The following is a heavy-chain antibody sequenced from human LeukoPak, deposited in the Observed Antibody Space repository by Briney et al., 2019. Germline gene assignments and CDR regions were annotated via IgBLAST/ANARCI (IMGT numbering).Heavy chain of an antibody. J-gene: IGHJ4*02. CDR3: ARESPYSGYEY. Sequence: GGSLRLSCAASGFTFSSYAMHWVRQAPGQGLEWVAVISYDGSNKYYADSVKGRFTISRDNSKNTLYMQMNSLRAEDTAVYYCARESPYSGYEYWGQGTLVTVSS. CDR2: ISYDGSNK. D-gene: IGHD5-12*01. V-gene: IGHV3-30*04. CDR1: GFTFSSYA.